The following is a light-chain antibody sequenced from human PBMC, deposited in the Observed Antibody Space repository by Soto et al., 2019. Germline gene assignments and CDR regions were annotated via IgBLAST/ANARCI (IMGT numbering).Light chain of an antibody. J-gene: IGLJ2*01. CDR1: SSNIGATSN. CDR3: QSYDFSLTAVV. Sequence: QSVLTQPPSVSGAPGQRVTISCTGSSSNIGATSNVYWYQQLPGAAPKLLFYDNNSRPSGVPDRFSGSKSGTSASLAIAGLQAEYEADYYCQSYDFSLTAVVFGGGTKLTVL. CDR2: DNN. V-gene: IGLV1-40*01.